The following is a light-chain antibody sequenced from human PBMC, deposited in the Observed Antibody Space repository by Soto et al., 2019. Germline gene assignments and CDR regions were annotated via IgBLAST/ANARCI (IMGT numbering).Light chain of an antibody. CDR3: AALDDSLKGAV. CDR2: SNN. V-gene: IGLV1-44*01. CDR1: SSNIGRNT. Sequence: QSVLTQPASASGTHWQRVNISGSGSSSNIGRNTLSCYQQLPVTAPKLLIYSNNQRLSGVPDRFSGSNSGTSASVAISGLQSEDEADYYCAALDDSLKGAVFGGGTKLPVL. J-gene: IGLJ2*01.